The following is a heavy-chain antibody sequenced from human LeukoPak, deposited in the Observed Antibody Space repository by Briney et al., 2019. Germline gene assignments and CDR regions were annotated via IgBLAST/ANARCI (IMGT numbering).Heavy chain of an antibody. CDR1: GFTFSSYG. CDR3: AKAAESGSYLFDY. V-gene: IGHV3-30*02. CDR2: IRYDGSNK. Sequence: GGSLRLSCAASGFTFSSYGMHWVRQAPGKGLEWVAFIRYDGSNKYYADSVKGRFTISRDNSKDTLYLQMNSLRAEDTAVYYCAKAAESGSYLFDYWGQGTLVTVSS. D-gene: IGHD1-26*01. J-gene: IGHJ4*02.